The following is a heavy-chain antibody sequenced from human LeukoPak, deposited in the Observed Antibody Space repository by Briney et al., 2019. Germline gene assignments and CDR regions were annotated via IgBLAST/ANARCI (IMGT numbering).Heavy chain of an antibody. CDR2: INWNGGST. Sequence: PGGSLRLSCAASGFTFDDYSMSWVRQAPGKGLEWVSGINWNGGSTGYADSVKGRFTISRDNAKNSLYLQMNSLRAEDTALYYCARGRYYYDSSGYPQFDYWGQGTLVTVSS. CDR1: GFTFDDYS. V-gene: IGHV3-20*04. D-gene: IGHD3-22*01. J-gene: IGHJ4*02. CDR3: ARGRYYYDSSGYPQFDY.